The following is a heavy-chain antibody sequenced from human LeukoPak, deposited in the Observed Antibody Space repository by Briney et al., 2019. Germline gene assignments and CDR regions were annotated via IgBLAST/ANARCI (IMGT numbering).Heavy chain of an antibody. Sequence: GGSLRLSCAASGFTFSSYGMHWVRQAPGKGLEWVAVIWYDGSNKYYADSVKGRFTISRDNSKNTLYLRMNSLRAEDTAVYYCARDGPGHYYDSSGYFDYWGQGTLVTVSS. CDR3: ARDGPGHYYDSSGYFDY. J-gene: IGHJ4*02. CDR1: GFTFSSYG. V-gene: IGHV3-33*01. D-gene: IGHD3-22*01. CDR2: IWYDGSNK.